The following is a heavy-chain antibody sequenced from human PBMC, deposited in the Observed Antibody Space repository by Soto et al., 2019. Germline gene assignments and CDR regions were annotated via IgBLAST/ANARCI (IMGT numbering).Heavy chain of an antibody. CDR2: INHSGST. CDR1: GGSFSCYY. CDR3: ARLAAYSSSSGGYYYYYGMDV. D-gene: IGHD6-6*01. V-gene: IGHV4-34*01. Sequence: SETLSLTCAVYGGSFSCYYWSWIRQAPGKGLEWIGEINHSGSTNYNPSLKSRVTISVDTSKNQFSLKLSSVTAADTAVYYCARLAAYSSSSGGYYYYYGMDVWGQGTTVTVSS. J-gene: IGHJ6*02.